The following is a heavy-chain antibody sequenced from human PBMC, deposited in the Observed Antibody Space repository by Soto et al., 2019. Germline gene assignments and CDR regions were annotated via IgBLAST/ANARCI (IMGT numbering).Heavy chain of an antibody. V-gene: IGHV3-30-3*01. CDR3: ARGASDFWNAYPEIHFFDY. CDR2: ISYDGTNT. J-gene: IGHJ4*02. Sequence: QVLLVESGGGVVQPGRSLRLSCAASEFTFSTYPMHWVRQAPGKGLEWVAVISYDGTNTYYADSVKGRFTISRDNSKNPLSLQMNSLRGDDTAVYYCARGASDFWNAYPEIHFFDYCGQGAPVFVSS. CDR1: EFTFSTYP. D-gene: IGHD3-3*01.